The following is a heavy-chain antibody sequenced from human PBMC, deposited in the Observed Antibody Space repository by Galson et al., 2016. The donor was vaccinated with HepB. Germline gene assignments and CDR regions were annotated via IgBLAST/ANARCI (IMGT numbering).Heavy chain of an antibody. V-gene: IGHV2-5*02. D-gene: IGHD6-13*01. J-gene: IGHJ3*02. CDR3: AHGRVAAAGPGAFDI. Sequence: PALVKPTQTLTLTCTFSGFSLTTNGVGVGWIRQSPGKALEWLALIYWDDDKRYSPSLKSRLTITKDTSKNQVVLTMTSMDPVDTATYYCAHGRVAAAGPGAFDIWGQGTMVTVSS. CDR2: IYWDDDK. CDR1: GFSLTTNGVG.